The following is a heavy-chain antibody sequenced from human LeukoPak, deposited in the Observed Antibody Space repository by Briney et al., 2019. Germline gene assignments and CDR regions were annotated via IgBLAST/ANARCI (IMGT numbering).Heavy chain of an antibody. J-gene: IGHJ6*02. CDR3: ARDQMQAGTGRMDYGMDV. Sequence: GGSLRLSCAASGFTFSDYYMSRIRQAPGKGLEWVSYISSSGSTIYYADSVKGRFTISRDNAKNSLYLQMNGLRAEDTAVYYCARDQMQAGTGRMDYGMDVWGQGTTVTVSS. CDR1: GFTFSDYY. CDR2: ISSSGSTI. D-gene: IGHD6-13*01. V-gene: IGHV3-11*01.